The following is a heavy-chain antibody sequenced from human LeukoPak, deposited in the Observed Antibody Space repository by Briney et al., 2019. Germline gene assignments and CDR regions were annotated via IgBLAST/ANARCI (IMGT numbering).Heavy chain of an antibody. CDR1: GYTFTSYD. Sequence: ASVKVSCKASGYTFTSYDINWVRQATGQGLEWMGWMNPNSGNTGYAQKFQGRVTMTRNTSISTAYMELRSLRSDDTAVYYCARDLQVSGSRSTTRFDYWGQGTLVTVSS. J-gene: IGHJ4*02. D-gene: IGHD1-14*01. CDR3: ARDLQVSGSRSTTRFDY. V-gene: IGHV1-8*02. CDR2: MNPNSGNT.